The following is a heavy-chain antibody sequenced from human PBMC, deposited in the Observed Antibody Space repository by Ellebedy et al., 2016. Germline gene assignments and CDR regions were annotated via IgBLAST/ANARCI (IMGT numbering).Heavy chain of an antibody. CDR3: ARDGPKAAAGTNGYYYYYMDV. V-gene: IGHV1-2*02. J-gene: IGHJ6*03. Sequence: ASVKVSXXPSVYTFTGYYIDWVRQAPGQGHEWMGWINPNSGGTNYAQKFQGRVTMTRDTSISTAYMELSRLRSDDTAVYYCARDGPKAAAGTNGYYYYYMDVWGKGTTFTVSS. CDR1: VYTFTGYY. CDR2: INPNSGGT. D-gene: IGHD6-13*01.